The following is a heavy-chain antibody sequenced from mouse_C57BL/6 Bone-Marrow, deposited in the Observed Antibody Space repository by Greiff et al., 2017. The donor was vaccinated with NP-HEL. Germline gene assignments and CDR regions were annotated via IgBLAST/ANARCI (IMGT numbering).Heavy chain of an antibody. V-gene: IGHV1-66*01. D-gene: IGHD2-2*01. CDR1: GYSFTSYY. J-gene: IGHJ3*01. CDR2: IYPGSGNT. Sequence: VKLQESGPELVKPGASVKISCKASGYSFTSYYIHWVKQRPGQGLEWIGWIYPGSGNTKYNEKFKGKATLTADTSSSTAYMQLSSLTSEDSAVYYCARSDLLWLRRFAYWGQGTLVTVSA. CDR3: ARSDLLWLRRFAY.